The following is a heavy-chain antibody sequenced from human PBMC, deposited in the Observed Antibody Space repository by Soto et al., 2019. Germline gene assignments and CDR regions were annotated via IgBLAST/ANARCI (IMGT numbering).Heavy chain of an antibody. J-gene: IGHJ6*02. D-gene: IGHD6-13*01. CDR3: ARRGAGQQYYYYYGMDV. CDR1: GYSFTIYW. V-gene: IGHV5-51*01. Sequence: PGESLKISCKGSGYSFTIYWIGLVLQMPGKGLEWMGIIYPGDSDTIYSPSFQGQVTISADKSISTAYLQWSSLKASDTAMYYCARRGAGQQYYYYYGMDVWGQGTTVTVSS. CDR2: IYPGDSDT.